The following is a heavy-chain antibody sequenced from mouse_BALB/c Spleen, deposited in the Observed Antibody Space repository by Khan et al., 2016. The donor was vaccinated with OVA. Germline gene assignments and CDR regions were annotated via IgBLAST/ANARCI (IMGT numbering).Heavy chain of an antibody. V-gene: IGHV9-4*02. D-gene: IGHD2-14*01. J-gene: IGHJ4*01. CDR1: GYTFTTAG. CDR3: ARGGAAYYRNDGGAMEY. CDR2: INTHSGVP. Sequence: QVQLKESGPELKKPGETVRISCKASGYTFTTAGIQWVQKMPGKGLKWIGWINTHSGVPTYAEDFKGRFAFSLEISVNTAYLQITNLNNEDTATYFCARGGAAYYRNDGGAMEYWGQGTSVTVSS.